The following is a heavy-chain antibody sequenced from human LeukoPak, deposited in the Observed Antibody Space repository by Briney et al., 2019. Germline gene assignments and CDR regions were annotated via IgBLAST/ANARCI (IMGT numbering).Heavy chain of an antibody. CDR3: VTGFWRSGCYFNQ. CDR1: GFAFSNAW. CDR2: IKTKTDGGTT. V-gene: IGHV3-15*01. J-gene: IGHJ4*02. Sequence: GSLRLSCAASGFAFSNAWMRWGRQVPGKGLEWVGHIKTKTDGGTTDYTTPVKGRFTISRDDSENTLYLQMNSLKTEDTAVYYCVTGFWRSGCYFNQWGQGTVVRVFS. D-gene: IGHD3-10*01.